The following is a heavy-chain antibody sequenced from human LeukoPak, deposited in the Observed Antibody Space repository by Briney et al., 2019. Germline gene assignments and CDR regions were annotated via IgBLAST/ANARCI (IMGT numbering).Heavy chain of an antibody. J-gene: IGHJ4*02. Sequence: GGSLRLSCAASGFTFSSSAMSRVRQAPGKGLEWVSAISNNGGYTYYADSVQGRFTISRDNSKSTLCLQMNSLRAEDTAVYYCAKGSSPFDYWGQGTLVTVSS. V-gene: IGHV3-23*01. CDR3: AKGSSPFDY. D-gene: IGHD6-13*01. CDR2: ISNNGGYT. CDR1: GFTFSSSA.